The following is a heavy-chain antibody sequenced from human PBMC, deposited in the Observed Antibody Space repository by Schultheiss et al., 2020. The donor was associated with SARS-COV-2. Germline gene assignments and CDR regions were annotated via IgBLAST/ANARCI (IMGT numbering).Heavy chain of an antibody. CDR2: IYYSGST. V-gene: IGHV4-59*12. CDR1: GFTFSSYS. Sequence: GSLRLSCAASGFTFSSYSMNWVRQPPGKGLEWIGYIYYSGSTYYNPSLKSRVTISVDTSKNQFSLKLSSVTASDTAVYYCARVGINWNDVDYWGQGTLVTVSS. D-gene: IGHD1-20*01. CDR3: ARVGINWNDVDY. J-gene: IGHJ4*02.